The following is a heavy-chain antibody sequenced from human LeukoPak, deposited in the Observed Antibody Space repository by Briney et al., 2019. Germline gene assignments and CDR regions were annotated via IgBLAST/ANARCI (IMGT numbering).Heavy chain of an antibody. CDR1: GFTFSSYW. V-gene: IGHV3-23*01. CDR2: ISGSGGST. Sequence: GGSLRLSCAASGFTFSSYWMNWVRQAPGKGLEWVSAISGSGGSTYYADSVKGRFTISRDNSKNTLYLQMNSLRAEDTAVYYCAKDQGGYCSSTSCYAPPGDYWGQGTLATVSS. CDR3: AKDQGGYCSSTSCYAPPGDY. D-gene: IGHD2-2*01. J-gene: IGHJ4*02.